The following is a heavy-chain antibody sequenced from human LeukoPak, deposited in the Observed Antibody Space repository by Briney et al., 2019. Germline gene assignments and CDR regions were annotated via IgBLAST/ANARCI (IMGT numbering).Heavy chain of an antibody. J-gene: IGHJ5*02. CDR2: IYYSGNT. V-gene: IGHV4-39*01. Sequence: SETLSLTCTVSGGSISSSSYYWGWIRQPPGKGLEWIGSIYYSGNTYYNPSLKSRVTVSVNTSKNQFSLKLNSVTAADTAVYYCARLPSSSWLNWFDPWGQGTLVTVSS. CDR1: GGSISSSSYY. CDR3: ARLPSSSWLNWFDP. D-gene: IGHD6-13*01.